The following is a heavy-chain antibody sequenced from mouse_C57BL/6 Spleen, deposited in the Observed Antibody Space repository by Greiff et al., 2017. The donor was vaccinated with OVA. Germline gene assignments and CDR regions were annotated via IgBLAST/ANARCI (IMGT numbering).Heavy chain of an antibody. CDR2: INPSNGGT. CDR1: GYTFTSYW. V-gene: IGHV1-53*01. D-gene: IGHD1-1*01. CDR3: ARKLLRSGYAMDY. Sequence: QVQLQQSGTELVKPGASVKLSCKASGYTFTSYWMHWVKQRPGQGLEWIGNINPSNGGTNYNEKFKSKATLTVDKSSSTAYMQLSSLTSEDSAVYYCARKLLRSGYAMDYWGQGTSVTVSS. J-gene: IGHJ4*01.